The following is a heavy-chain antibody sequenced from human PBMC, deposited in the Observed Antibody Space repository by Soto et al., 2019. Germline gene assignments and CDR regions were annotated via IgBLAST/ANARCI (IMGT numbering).Heavy chain of an antibody. Sequence: EVQLLESGGGLGQPGGSLRLSCAASGFTFKNYALTWVRQAPGKGLQWVSSISGSGAERSFADSVKGRFTISRDDSTNTMFLQMNSLRVEDTAIYYCAKASLIFGEGVYDWFDSWGQGTLVAVSS. CDR3: AKASLIFGEGVYDWFDS. D-gene: IGHD3-10*01. V-gene: IGHV3-23*01. CDR1: GFTFKNYA. J-gene: IGHJ5*01. CDR2: ISGSGAER.